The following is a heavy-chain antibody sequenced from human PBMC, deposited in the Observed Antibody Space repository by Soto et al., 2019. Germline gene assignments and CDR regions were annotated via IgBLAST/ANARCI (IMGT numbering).Heavy chain of an antibody. Sequence: QVQLVESGGGVVQPGRSLRLSCAASGFTFSSYGMHWVRQAPGKGLEWVAVISYDGSNKYYADSVKGRFTISRDNSKNSLYLQMNSLRAEDTAVYYCAKAGVMVLRITMPAAYWGQGPLVTVSS. D-gene: IGHD3-10*01. V-gene: IGHV3-30*18. CDR1: GFTFSSYG. CDR3: AKAGVMVLRITMPAAY. CDR2: ISYDGSNK. J-gene: IGHJ4*02.